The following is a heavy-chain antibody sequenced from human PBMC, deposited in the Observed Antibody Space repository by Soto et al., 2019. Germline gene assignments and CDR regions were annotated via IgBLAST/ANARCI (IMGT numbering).Heavy chain of an antibody. CDR2: INAGNGNT. J-gene: IGHJ4*02. D-gene: IGHD4-17*01. CDR3: ARDRALPFDHGDCDFDY. CDR1: GYTFTSYA. Sequence: ASVKVSCKASGYTFTSYAMHWVRQAPGQRLEWMGWINAGNGNTKYSQKFQGRVTITRDTSASTAYMELSSLRSEDTAVYYCARDRALPFDHGDCDFDYWGQGTLVTVSS. V-gene: IGHV1-3*01.